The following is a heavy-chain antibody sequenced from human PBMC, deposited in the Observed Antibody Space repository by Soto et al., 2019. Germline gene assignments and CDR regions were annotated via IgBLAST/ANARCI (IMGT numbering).Heavy chain of an antibody. CDR1: GGSFSGYY. D-gene: IGHD2-2*01. J-gene: IGHJ4*02. V-gene: IGHV4-34*01. CDR3: ARELPEFYCSSTSCYFFDY. Sequence: SETLSLTCAFYGGSFSGYYWSWIRQPPGKGLEWIGEINHSGSTNYNPSLKSRVTISVDTSKNQFSLKLSSVTAADTAVYYRARELPEFYCSSTSCYFFDYWGQGTLVTFSS. CDR2: INHSGST.